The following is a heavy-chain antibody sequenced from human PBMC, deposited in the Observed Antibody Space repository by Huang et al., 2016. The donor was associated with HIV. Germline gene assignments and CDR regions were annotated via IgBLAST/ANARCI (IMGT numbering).Heavy chain of an antibody. CDR1: GFSISSYW. V-gene: IGHV3-74*01. J-gene: IGHJ4*02. CDR3: ARDPRIQSWLNFFDY. Sequence: EVQLVESGGGLVQPGGSLRLSCAASGFSISSYWMHWVRQAPGKGVVWVSRINSEGSSTSYADSLKGRFPIAGYNAKDTLYLQMDSLRAADTAVYYCARDPRIQSWLNFFDYWGQGTLVSVSS. CDR2: INSEGSST. D-gene: IGHD3-22*01.